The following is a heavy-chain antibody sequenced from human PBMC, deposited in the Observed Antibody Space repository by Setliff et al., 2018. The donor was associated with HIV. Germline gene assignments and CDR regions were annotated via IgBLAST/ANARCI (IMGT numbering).Heavy chain of an antibody. V-gene: IGHV3-53*01. CDR1: GFTVSRFY. CDR3: ARESRPYYFDY. J-gene: IGHJ4*02. CDR2: IYSDGTI. Sequence: GGSLRLSCAASGFTVSRFYMSWVRQAPGKGLEWVSVIYSDGTIYYADSVKGRFTISRDNAKNSLYLQMNSLRAEDTAVYYCARESRPYYFDYWGQGTLVTVSS.